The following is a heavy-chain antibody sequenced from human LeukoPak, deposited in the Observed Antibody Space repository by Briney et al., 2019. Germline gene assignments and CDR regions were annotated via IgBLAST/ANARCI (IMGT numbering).Heavy chain of an antibody. CDR2: IYYSGST. CDR1: GGSISSSSYY. J-gene: IGHJ6*03. Sequence: SETLSLTCTVSGGSISSSSYYWGWIRQPPGKGLEWIGSIYYSGSTYYNPSLKSRVTISVDTSKNQFSLKLSSVTAADTAVYYCARRGGYCSGGSCYPYYYYYYYMDVWGKGTTVTVSS. V-gene: IGHV4-39*07. CDR3: ARRGGYCSGGSCYPYYYYYYYMDV. D-gene: IGHD2-15*01.